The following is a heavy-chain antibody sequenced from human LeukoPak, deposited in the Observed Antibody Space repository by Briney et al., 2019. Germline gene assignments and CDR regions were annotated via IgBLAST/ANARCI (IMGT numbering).Heavy chain of an antibody. D-gene: IGHD1-1*01. CDR3: AKEGARLEYLFDY. CDR1: GFTFRSYW. CDR2: IKQDGSEK. J-gene: IGHJ4*02. Sequence: GSLRLSCAASGFTFRSYWMSWVRQAPGKGLEWVANIKQDGSEKYYVDSVKGRFTISRDNAKNSLYLQMNSLRAEDTAVYYCAKEGARLEYLFDYWGQGTLVTVSS. V-gene: IGHV3-7*03.